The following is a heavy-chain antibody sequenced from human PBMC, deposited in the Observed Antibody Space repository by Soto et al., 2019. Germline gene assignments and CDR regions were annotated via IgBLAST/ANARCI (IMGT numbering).Heavy chain of an antibody. Sequence: VQLVESGGGLVKPGGSLTLSCVVSGFTFSDYYMNWVHQAPGRGLEWVSSISSRSSYIYYVDSVKGRFTISRDNAKNALYLQLNSLRAEDTAVYYWARDQQRGLDYWGQGTLVTVSS. CDR1: GFTFSDYY. CDR3: ARDQQRGLDY. CDR2: ISSRSSYI. V-gene: IGHV3-21*01. D-gene: IGHD6-25*01. J-gene: IGHJ4*02.